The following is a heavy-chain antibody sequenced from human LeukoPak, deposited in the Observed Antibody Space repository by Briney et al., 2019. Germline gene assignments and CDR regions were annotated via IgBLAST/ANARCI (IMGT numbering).Heavy chain of an antibody. CDR2: ISGLASTT. V-gene: IGHV3-23*01. Sequence: PGGSLRLSCAASGFTFTTYGMSWVRQAPGKGLEWVSLISGLASTTYYADSVKGRFTISRDNSNNTLYLQMNSLRAEDTAVYYCAKRPLGVVTSTSDSWGQGTLVTVSS. CDR3: AKRPLGVVTSTSDS. CDR1: GFTFTTYG. D-gene: IGHD2-21*02. J-gene: IGHJ4*02.